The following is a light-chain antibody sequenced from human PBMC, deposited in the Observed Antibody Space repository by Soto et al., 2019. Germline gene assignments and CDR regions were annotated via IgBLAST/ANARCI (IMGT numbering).Light chain of an antibody. Sequence: ENVLTQSACTLSLSPGERATLFCRASQSVSSSSLAWYQQKPGQAPRLLMYGASTRATGIPVRFRGSGSGTDFTLTISRLEPEDFAVYYCQQYGSSGTFGQGTKVDNK. J-gene: IGKJ1*01. CDR2: GAS. CDR3: QQYGSSGT. CDR1: QSVSSSS. V-gene: IGKV3-20*01.